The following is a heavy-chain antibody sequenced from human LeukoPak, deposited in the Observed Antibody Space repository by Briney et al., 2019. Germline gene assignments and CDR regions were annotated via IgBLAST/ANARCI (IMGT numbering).Heavy chain of an antibody. Sequence: PSETLSLTCTVSGYSISSGYYWGWIRQPPGKGLEWVSAISGSGGSTYYADSVKGRFTISRDNSKNTLYLQMNSLRAEDTAVYYCAKDRLSSRLKAYFDYWGQGTLVTVSS. D-gene: IGHD6-13*01. CDR1: GYSISSGYY. CDR2: ISGSGGST. J-gene: IGHJ4*02. CDR3: AKDRLSSRLKAYFDY. V-gene: IGHV3-23*01.